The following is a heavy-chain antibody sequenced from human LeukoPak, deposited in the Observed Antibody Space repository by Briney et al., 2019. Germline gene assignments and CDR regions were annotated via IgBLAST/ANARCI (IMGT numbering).Heavy chain of an antibody. D-gene: IGHD3-22*01. J-gene: IGHJ4*02. CDR2: INPNSGGT. CDR3: ARGGDYYDSSGYNK. Sequence: ASVKVSCKASGYTFTGYYMHWLRQAPGQGLEWMGRINPNSGGTNYAQKFQGRVTMTRDTSISTAYMELSRLRSDDTAVYYCARGGDYYDSSGYNKWGQGTLVSVSS. V-gene: IGHV1-2*06. CDR1: GYTFTGYY.